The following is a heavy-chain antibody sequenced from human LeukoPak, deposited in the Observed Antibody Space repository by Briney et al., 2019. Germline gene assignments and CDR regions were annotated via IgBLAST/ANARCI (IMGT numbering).Heavy chain of an antibody. CDR1: GGSFSGYY. CDR3: ARGPPVAGSSSTRADY. D-gene: IGHD6-19*01. CDR2: INHSGST. V-gene: IGHV4-34*01. J-gene: IGHJ4*02. Sequence: SETLSLTCAVYGGSFSGYYWSWIRQPPGKGLEWIGEINHSGSTDYNPSLKSRVTISVDTSKNQFSLKLSSVTAADTAVYYCARGPPVAGSSSTRADYWGQGTLVTVSS.